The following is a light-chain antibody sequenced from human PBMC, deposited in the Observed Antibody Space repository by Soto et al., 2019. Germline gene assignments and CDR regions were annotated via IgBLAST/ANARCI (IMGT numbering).Light chain of an antibody. Sequence: QSALTQPPSASGSPGQSVSISCTGTSSDVGRFNYVSWYQQHPGKAPKLIIYEVTKRPSGVPDRFSGSKSGNTASLTVSGLRAEDEADYDCSSYAGSNNFVFGTGTKLTVL. CDR1: SSDVGRFNY. V-gene: IGLV2-8*01. CDR2: EVT. CDR3: SSYAGSNNFV. J-gene: IGLJ1*01.